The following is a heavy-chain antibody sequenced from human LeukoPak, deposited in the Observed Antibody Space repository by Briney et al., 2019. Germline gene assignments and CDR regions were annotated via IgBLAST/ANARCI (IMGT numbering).Heavy chain of an antibody. CDR1: GGSVSSGSYY. CDR3: AVSAWYRGGFDY. J-gene: IGHJ4*02. D-gene: IGHD6-19*01. Sequence: NPSETLSLTCTVSGGSVSSGSYYWSWIRQPPGKGLEWIGYISNSGSTNYNPSLKSRVTLSVDTSKNQFSLKLSPVTPADTAAYYCAVSAWYRGGFDYWGQGTLVTVSS. V-gene: IGHV4-61*01. CDR2: ISNSGST.